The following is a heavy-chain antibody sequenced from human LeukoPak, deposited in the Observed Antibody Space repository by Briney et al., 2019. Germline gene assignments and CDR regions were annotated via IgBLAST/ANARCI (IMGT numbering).Heavy chain of an antibody. CDR3: AREVAIVRGVRNWFDS. CDR1: GDSVSSNDAA. D-gene: IGHD3-10*01. CDR2: TFYRSKWYY. J-gene: IGHJ5*01. Sequence: WQTLSLTCGISGDSVSSNDAAWSWIRQSPSRGLEWLGRTFYRSKWYYDYAPSVRSRITINPDTSKSQFSLQLDSVTPEDTAVYYCAREVAIVRGVRNWFDSWGPGILVTVSS. V-gene: IGHV6-1*01.